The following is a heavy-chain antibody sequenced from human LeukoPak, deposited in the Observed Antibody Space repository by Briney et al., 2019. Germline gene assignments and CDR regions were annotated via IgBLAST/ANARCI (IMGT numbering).Heavy chain of an antibody. Sequence: SETLSLTCTVSGGSIRSYYWSWIRQPPGKGLEWIGYIYYSGSTNYNPSLKSRVTISVDTSKNQFSLKLSSVTAADTAVYYCARSKDSSGYYYGAFDIWGQGTMVTVSS. D-gene: IGHD3-22*01. J-gene: IGHJ3*02. V-gene: IGHV4-59*01. CDR1: GGSIRSYY. CDR3: ARSKDSSGYYYGAFDI. CDR2: IYYSGST.